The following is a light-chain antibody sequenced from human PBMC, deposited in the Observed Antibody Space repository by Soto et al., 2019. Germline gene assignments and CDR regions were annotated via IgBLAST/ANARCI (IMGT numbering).Light chain of an antibody. CDR2: NNN. J-gene: IGLJ2*01. CDR1: SSNIGAGYD. CDR3: QSYDNSHDWDVV. Sequence: QSVLTQPPSVSGAPGQRVTISCTGSSSNIGAGYDVHWYQHLPGTAPKLLISNNNNRPSGVPDRFSGSKSGTSASLAITGLQAADEADYYCQSYDNSHDWDVVFGGGTKLTVL. V-gene: IGLV1-40*01.